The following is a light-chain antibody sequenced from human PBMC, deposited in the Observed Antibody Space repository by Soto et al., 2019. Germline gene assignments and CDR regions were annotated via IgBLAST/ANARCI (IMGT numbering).Light chain of an antibody. Sequence: QSALTQPASVSGSPGQSITISCTGTSSDVGGFNYVSWYQQHPGKAPKLMIYEVNNRPSGVSNRFSGSKSGNTASLTISGLQPEDEADYYCSSYTTSSTEVFGTGTKLTVL. CDR1: SSDVGGFNY. J-gene: IGLJ1*01. CDR2: EVN. V-gene: IGLV2-14*01. CDR3: SSYTTSSTEV.